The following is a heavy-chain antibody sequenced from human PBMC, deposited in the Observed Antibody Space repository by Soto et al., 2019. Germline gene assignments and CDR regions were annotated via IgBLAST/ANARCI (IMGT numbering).Heavy chain of an antibody. D-gene: IGHD1-20*01. J-gene: IGHJ4*02. CDR3: ARGGFYNWNNYYFDY. V-gene: IGHV1-18*04. CDR2: ISAYNGNT. CDR1: GYTFTSYG. Sequence: ASVKVSCKASGYTFTSYGISWVRQAPGQGLEWMGWISAYNGNTNYAQKLQGRVTMTTDTSTSTAYMELRSLRSDDTAVYYCARGGFYNWNNYYFDYWGQGPLVTVSS.